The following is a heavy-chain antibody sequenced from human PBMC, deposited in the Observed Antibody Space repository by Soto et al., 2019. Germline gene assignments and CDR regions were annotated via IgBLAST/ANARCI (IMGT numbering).Heavy chain of an antibody. J-gene: IGHJ4*02. CDR2: ISGSGGST. D-gene: IGHD3-22*01. CDR1: GFTFSSYA. V-gene: IGHV3-23*01. Sequence: GSLRLSCSASGFTFSSYAMSWVRQAPGKGLEWVSAISGSGGSTYYGDSVKGRFTISRDNSKNTLYLQMNSLRAEGTAVYYCAKDPGYYDISVYSSRGGKADYFDYWGQGTLVTVSS. CDR3: AKDPGYYDISVYSSRGGKADYFDY.